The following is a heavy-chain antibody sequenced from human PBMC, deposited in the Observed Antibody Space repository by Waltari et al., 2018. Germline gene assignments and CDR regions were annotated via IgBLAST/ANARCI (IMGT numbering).Heavy chain of an antibody. V-gene: IGHV4-61*09. CDR3: ARGSRPYYYGMDV. J-gene: IGHJ6*02. CDR2: IYTSGST. CDR1: ISSGSYY. Sequence: ISSGSYYWSWIRQPAGKGLEWIGYIYTSGSTNYNPSLKSRVTISVDTSKNQFSLKLSSVTAADTAVYYCARGSRPYYYGMDVWGQGTTVTVSS.